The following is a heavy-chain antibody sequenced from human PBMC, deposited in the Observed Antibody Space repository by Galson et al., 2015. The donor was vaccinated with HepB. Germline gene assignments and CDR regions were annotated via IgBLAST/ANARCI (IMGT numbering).Heavy chain of an antibody. CDR1: GGTFSSYA. D-gene: IGHD3-22*01. V-gene: IGHV1-69*04. CDR2: IIPILGIA. J-gene: IGHJ4*02. Sequence: SVKVSCKASGGTFSSYAISWVRQAPGQGLEWMGRIIPILGIANYAQKFQGRVTITADKSTSTAYMDLSSLRSEDTAVYYCARESYYDSSGYYACDYWGQGTLVTVSS. CDR3: ARESYYDSSGYYACDY.